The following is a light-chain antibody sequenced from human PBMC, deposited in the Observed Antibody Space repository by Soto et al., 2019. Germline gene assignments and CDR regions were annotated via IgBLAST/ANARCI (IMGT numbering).Light chain of an antibody. J-gene: IGKJ1*01. V-gene: IGKV3-15*01. Sequence: RVMTQSPATLSLSPGERATLSCRASQRVSTNVAWYQQKPGQAPRLLIYGASTRATDIPARFSGSWSGTDFTLTISSLQSEDFAVYYCQQYNNWPPWTFGQGTKVEVK. CDR1: QRVSTN. CDR2: GAS. CDR3: QQYNNWPPWT.